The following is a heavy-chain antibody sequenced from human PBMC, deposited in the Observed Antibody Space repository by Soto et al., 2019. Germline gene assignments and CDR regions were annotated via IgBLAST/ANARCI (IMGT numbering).Heavy chain of an antibody. J-gene: IGHJ1*01. CDR1: GGSISSGNYY. Sequence: QVQLQESGPGLVEPSQTLSLTCTVSGGSISSGNYYWSWIRQSPGKGLEWIGYIHHGGSTYYNPSLKSGVSILIYTSKNQFSLTLSSVTAADTAVYYCARYDFWSGYRTQKEEEYFQYWGQGTLVTVSS. CDR3: ARYDFWSGYRTQKEEEYFQY. D-gene: IGHD3-3*01. V-gene: IGHV4-30-4*01. CDR2: IHHGGST.